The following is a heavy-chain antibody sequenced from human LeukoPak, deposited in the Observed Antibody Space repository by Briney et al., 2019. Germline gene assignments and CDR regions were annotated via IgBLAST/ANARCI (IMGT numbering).Heavy chain of an antibody. V-gene: IGHV3-30-3*01. J-gene: IGHJ4*02. CDR1: DFSFNRYL. CDR2: ISDDGTNK. Sequence: GKSLRLSCVVSDFSFNRYLMHWVRQAPGKGLEWVTSISDDGTNKYYSDSVRGRFTISRDNSKSTLYLQMDSLRIEDTSMYYCVRGLWTAMGAGAYWGQGTLVAVSS. CDR3: VRGLWTAMGAGAY. D-gene: IGHD5-18*01.